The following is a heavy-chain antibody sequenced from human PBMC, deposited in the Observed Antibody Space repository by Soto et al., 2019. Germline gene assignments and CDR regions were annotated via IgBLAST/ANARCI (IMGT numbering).Heavy chain of an antibody. V-gene: IGHV3-23*01. CDR3: AKDVL. CDR1: GFTFSNSA. CDR2: NSGSGGDT. J-gene: IGHJ4*02. Sequence: GGSLRLSCAASGFTFSNSALSWVRQATGKGLEWVSANSGSGGDTYYADSVRGRFTISGDNSKRTLYLQMNSLRAEDTAVYFCAKDVLGGQGTLVTVSS. D-gene: IGHD2-15*01.